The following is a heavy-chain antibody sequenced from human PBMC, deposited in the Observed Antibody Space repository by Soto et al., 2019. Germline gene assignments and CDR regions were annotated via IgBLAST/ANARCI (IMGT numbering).Heavy chain of an antibody. V-gene: IGHV3-48*02. Sequence: EVQLVESGGGLVQPGGSLRLSCAASGFTFNSYSMNWVRQAPGKGLEWVSYISSSSSFIYYADSVKGRITISRDNAKNSMYLQMNSLRDEDTAVYYCARGPPGDCGGDCHPDYWGQGTLVTVSS. D-gene: IGHD2-21*02. CDR2: ISSSSSFI. CDR3: ARGPPGDCGGDCHPDY. J-gene: IGHJ4*02. CDR1: GFTFNSYS.